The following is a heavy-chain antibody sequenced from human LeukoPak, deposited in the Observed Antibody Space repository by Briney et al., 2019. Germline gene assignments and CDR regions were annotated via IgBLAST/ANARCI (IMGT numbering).Heavy chain of an antibody. V-gene: IGHV1-69*13. D-gene: IGHD3-22*01. Sequence: SVKVSCKASGGTFSSYAISWVRQAPGQGLEWMGGIIPIFGTANYAQKFQGRVSITADESTSTAYMELSSLRSEDTAVYYCARSRYYYDSSGSPDDAFDIWGQGTMVTVSS. CDR3: ARSRYYYDSSGSPDDAFDI. J-gene: IGHJ3*02. CDR1: GGTFSSYA. CDR2: IIPIFGTA.